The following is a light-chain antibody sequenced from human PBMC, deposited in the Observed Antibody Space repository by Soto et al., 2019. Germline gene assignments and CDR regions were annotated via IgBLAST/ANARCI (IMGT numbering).Light chain of an antibody. V-gene: IGLV1-51*01. Sequence: QSVLTQPPSVSAAPGQKVTISCSGSISIIGNNYVSWYQQLPGTAPKLLIYDNNKRPSGIPDRFSGSKSGTSATLGITGLQAGDDADYYSGTWDSSLSAVVFGGGTKLTVL. CDR1: ISIIGNNY. CDR2: DNN. J-gene: IGLJ2*01. CDR3: GTWDSSLSAVV.